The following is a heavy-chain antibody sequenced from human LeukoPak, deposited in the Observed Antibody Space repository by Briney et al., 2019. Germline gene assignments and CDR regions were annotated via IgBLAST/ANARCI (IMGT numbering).Heavy chain of an antibody. V-gene: IGHV3-33*01. Sequence: PGGSLRLSCAASGFTFSTYGMHSVREAPGKGLEWGAVTWYDGSYEFYADSVKGRFTISRDNSNNTLYLQMNSLRAEDTAVYYCARSNGHSYGNLDYWGQGTLVTVSS. J-gene: IGHJ4*02. CDR2: TWYDGSYE. D-gene: IGHD5-18*01. CDR3: ARSNGHSYGNLDY. CDR1: GFTFSTYG.